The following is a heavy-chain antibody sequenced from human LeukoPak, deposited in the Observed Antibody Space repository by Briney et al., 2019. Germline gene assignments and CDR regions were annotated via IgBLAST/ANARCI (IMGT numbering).Heavy chain of an antibody. CDR2: VYYSGST. CDR3: ARGSIAAAGTLGN. D-gene: IGHD6-13*01. CDR1: GGSISSGDYY. Sequence: PSQTLSLTCTVSGGSISSGDYYWSWLRPPPGKGLQWFGYVYYSGSTYYNPSLKSRVTISVDTSKNQFSLKLSSVTAADTAVYYCARGSIAAAGTLGNWGQGTLVTVSS. J-gene: IGHJ4*02. V-gene: IGHV4-30-4*01.